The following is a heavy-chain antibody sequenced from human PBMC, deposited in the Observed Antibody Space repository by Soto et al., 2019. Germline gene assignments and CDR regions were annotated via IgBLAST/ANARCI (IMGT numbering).Heavy chain of an antibody. D-gene: IGHD6-13*01. Sequence: QVQLVQSGAEVKKPGASVKVSCKASGYTFTSYAMHWVRQAPGQRLEWMGWINAGNGNTKYSQKFQGRVTITRDTSASTANMELSSLRSEDTAVYYCARDMSSSGVVDYWGQGTLVTVSS. CDR1: GYTFTSYA. CDR3: ARDMSSSGVVDY. CDR2: INAGNGNT. J-gene: IGHJ4*02. V-gene: IGHV1-3*01.